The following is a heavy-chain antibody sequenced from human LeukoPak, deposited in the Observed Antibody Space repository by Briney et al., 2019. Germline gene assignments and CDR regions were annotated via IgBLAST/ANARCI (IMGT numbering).Heavy chain of an antibody. CDR2: MNPNSGNT. J-gene: IGHJ4*02. CDR1: GYTFTSYD. Sequence: GESLKISCKGSGYTFTSYDINWVRQATGQGLEWMGWMNPNSGNTGYAQKFQGRVTMTRNTSISTAYMELSSLRSEDTAVYYCARFIAVAGYDYWGQGTLVTVSS. D-gene: IGHD6-19*01. CDR3: ARFIAVAGYDY. V-gene: IGHV1-8*01.